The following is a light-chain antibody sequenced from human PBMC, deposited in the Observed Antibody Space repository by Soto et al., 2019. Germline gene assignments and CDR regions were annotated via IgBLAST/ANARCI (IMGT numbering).Light chain of an antibody. Sequence: ALTQPASVSGSPGQSITISCTGTSSDIGAHTYVSWFQQHPGKVPKVIIYNVSTRPSGISDRFSGSKSGNTASLTISGLQAEDEADYYCSSYAGGFVVFGGGTKLTVL. V-gene: IGLV2-14*01. CDR3: SSYAGGFVV. CDR1: SSDIGAHTY. CDR2: NVS. J-gene: IGLJ2*01.